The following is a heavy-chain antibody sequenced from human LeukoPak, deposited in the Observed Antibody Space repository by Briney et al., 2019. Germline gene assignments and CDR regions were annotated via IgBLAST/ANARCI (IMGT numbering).Heavy chain of an antibody. Sequence: GGSLRLSCAASGFIFSSYGMHWVRQAPGKGLEWVSSISSSSSYIYYADSVKGRFTISRDNAKNSLYLQMNSLRAEDTAVYYCARANYPSIAAAAPGYWGQGTLVTVSS. CDR2: ISSSSSYI. CDR1: GFIFSSYG. V-gene: IGHV3-21*01. D-gene: IGHD6-13*01. J-gene: IGHJ4*02. CDR3: ARANYPSIAAAAPGY.